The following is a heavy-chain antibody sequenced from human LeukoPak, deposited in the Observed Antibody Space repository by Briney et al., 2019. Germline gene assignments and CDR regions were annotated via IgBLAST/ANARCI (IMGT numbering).Heavy chain of an antibody. V-gene: IGHV3-33*01. CDR1: GFTFSSYG. Sequence: GGSLRLSCAASGFTFSSYGMHWVRQAPGKGLDWGAVIWYDGSNKYYADSVKGRFTISRDNSKNTLYLQMNSLRAEDTAVYYCARDREMATVNLWFDPWGQGTLVTVSS. CDR2: IWYDGSNK. J-gene: IGHJ5*02. CDR3: ARDREMATVNLWFDP. D-gene: IGHD5-24*01.